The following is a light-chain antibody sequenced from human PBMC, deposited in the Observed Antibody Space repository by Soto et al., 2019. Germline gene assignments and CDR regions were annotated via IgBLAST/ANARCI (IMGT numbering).Light chain of an antibody. V-gene: IGLV2-14*01. CDR3: SSYTSRSPPYV. CDR2: DVS. Sequence: QSALTQPASVSGSPGQSITISCTGTSSDVGAYNYVSWYQQHPGKAPKLMIYDVSNRPSGISNRFSGSKSGNTASLTISGLQAEDEADYHCSSYTSRSPPYVFGTGTKVTVL. CDR1: SSDVGAYNY. J-gene: IGLJ1*01.